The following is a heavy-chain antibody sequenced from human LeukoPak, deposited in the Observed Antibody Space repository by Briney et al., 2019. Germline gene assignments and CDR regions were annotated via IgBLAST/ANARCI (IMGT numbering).Heavy chain of an antibody. CDR3: ARAVLSFGVVINGIDY. V-gene: IGHV3-30*04. Sequence: GGSLRLSCAASGFTFSSYAMPWVRQAPGKGLEWVAVISYDGSNKYYADSVKGRFTISRDNSKNTLYLQMNSLRAEDTAVYYCARAVLSFGVVINGIDYWGQGTLVTVSS. CDR2: ISYDGSNK. J-gene: IGHJ4*02. D-gene: IGHD3-3*01. CDR1: GFTFSSYA.